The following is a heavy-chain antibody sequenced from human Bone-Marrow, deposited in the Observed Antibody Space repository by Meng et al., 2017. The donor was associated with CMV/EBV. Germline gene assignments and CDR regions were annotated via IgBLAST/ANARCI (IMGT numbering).Heavy chain of an antibody. V-gene: IGHV4-38-2*02. D-gene: IGHD6-6*01. J-gene: IGHJ6*02. CDR2: IYHSGST. CDR3: ARGSRGGSSSSNFGYYYYGMDV. Sequence: SETLSLTCTVSGYSISSGYYWGWIRQPPGKGLEWIGSIYHSGSTYYNPSLKSRVTISVDTSKNQFSLKLSSVTAADTAVYYCARGSRGGSSSSNFGYYYYGMDVWGQGTTVTVSS. CDR1: GYSISSGYY.